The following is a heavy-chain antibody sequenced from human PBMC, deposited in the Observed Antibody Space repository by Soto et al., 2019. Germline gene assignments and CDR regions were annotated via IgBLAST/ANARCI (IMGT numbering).Heavy chain of an antibody. Sequence: GGSLRLSCAASGFTFSSYWMHWVRQAPGKGLVWVSRINSDGSSTSYADSVKGRFTISRDNAKNTLYLQMNSLRAEDTAVYYCARDLGAQNAAAYYYYYGMDVWGQGTTVTVSS. CDR1: GFTFSSYW. D-gene: IGHD2-2*01. CDR2: INSDGSST. CDR3: ARDLGAQNAAAYYYYYGMDV. V-gene: IGHV3-74*01. J-gene: IGHJ6*02.